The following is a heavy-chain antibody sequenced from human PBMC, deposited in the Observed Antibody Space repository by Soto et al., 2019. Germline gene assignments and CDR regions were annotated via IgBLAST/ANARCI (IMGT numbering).Heavy chain of an antibody. Sequence: LRLSCAASGFTFSSYGMHWVRQAPGKGLEWVAVISYDGSNKYYADSVKGRFTISRDNSKNTLYLQMNSLRAEDTAVYYCAKDRLATVTTYGFDYWGQGTLVTVSS. V-gene: IGHV3-30*18. CDR1: GFTFSSYG. CDR3: AKDRLATVTTYGFDY. J-gene: IGHJ4*02. CDR2: ISYDGSNK. D-gene: IGHD4-17*01.